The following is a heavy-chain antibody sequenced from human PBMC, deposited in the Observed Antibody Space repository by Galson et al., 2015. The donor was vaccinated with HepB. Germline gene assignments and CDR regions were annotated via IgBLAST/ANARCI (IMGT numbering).Heavy chain of an antibody. CDR3: ARGTGYSSSWYSIGGVY. D-gene: IGHD6-13*01. V-gene: IGHV3-21*01. Sequence: SLRLSCAASGFTFSSYSMNWVRQAPGKGLEGVSSIRSSSSYRYYADSVKGRFTISRDNAKNSLYLQMNSLRAEDTAVYYCARGTGYSSSWYSIGGVYWGQGTLVTVSS. CDR1: GFTFSSYS. J-gene: IGHJ4*02. CDR2: IRSSSSYR.